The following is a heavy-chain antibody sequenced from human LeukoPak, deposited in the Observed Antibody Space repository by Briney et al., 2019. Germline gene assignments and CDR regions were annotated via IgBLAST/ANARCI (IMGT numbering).Heavy chain of an antibody. Sequence: ASVQVSCKASGYTFTGYYMHWVRQAPGQGLEWMGIINPSGGSTTYAQKFQGRVTMTRDTSTSTVYMELSSLRSEDTAVYYCARSNPPIYYYDSSGYSHFDYWGQGTLVTVSS. CDR1: GYTFTGYY. J-gene: IGHJ4*02. V-gene: IGHV1-46*01. D-gene: IGHD3-22*01. CDR2: INPSGGST. CDR3: ARSNPPIYYYDSSGYSHFDY.